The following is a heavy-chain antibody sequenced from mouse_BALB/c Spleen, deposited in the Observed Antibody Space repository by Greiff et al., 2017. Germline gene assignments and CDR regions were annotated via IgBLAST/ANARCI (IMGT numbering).Heavy chain of an antibody. CDR1: GFSLTSYG. V-gene: IGHV2-3*01. Sequence: VKVVESGPGLVAPSQSLSITCTVSGFSLTSYGVSWVRQPPGKGLEWLGVIWGDGSTNYHSALISRLSISKDNSKSQVFLKLNSLQTDDTATYYCAKVEIYYYGSSYVDYYAMDYWGQGTSVTVSS. CDR2: IWGDGST. CDR3: AKVEIYYYGSSYVDYYAMDY. J-gene: IGHJ4*01. D-gene: IGHD1-1*01.